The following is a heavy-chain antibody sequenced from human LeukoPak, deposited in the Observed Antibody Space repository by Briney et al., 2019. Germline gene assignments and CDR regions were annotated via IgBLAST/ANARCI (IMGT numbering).Heavy chain of an antibody. D-gene: IGHD2-21*01. Sequence: TSETLSLICTVSVGSISSGSYYWSWMRQPAGKGLEWIGRIYTSGSTNYNPSLQSRVTISVDTSKNQFSLKLSSVTAADTAVYYCARSHYCGGDCYAFDIWGQGTMVTVSS. J-gene: IGHJ3*02. CDR1: VGSISSGSYY. CDR2: IYTSGST. V-gene: IGHV4-61*02. CDR3: ARSHYCGGDCYAFDI.